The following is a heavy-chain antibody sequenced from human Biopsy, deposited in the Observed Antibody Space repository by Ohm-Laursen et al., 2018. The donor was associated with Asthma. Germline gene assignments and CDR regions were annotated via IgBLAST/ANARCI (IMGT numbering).Heavy chain of an antibody. CDR2: ISGSGGST. CDR3: ARGDSSNWSHYYFDY. D-gene: IGHD3-22*01. Sequence: GPLRLSCAASGFTFSSYAMSWVRQAPGKGLEWVSGISGSGGSTYYADSVKGRFTISRDNSKNTLHLQMHSLRVEDTAVYYCARGDSSNWSHYYFDYWGQGTLVTVSS. V-gene: IGHV3-23*01. CDR1: GFTFSSYA. J-gene: IGHJ4*02.